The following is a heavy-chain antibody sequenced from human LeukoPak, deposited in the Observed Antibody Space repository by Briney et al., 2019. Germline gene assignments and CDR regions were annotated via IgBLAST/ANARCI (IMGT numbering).Heavy chain of an antibody. CDR1: GYTLTELS. V-gene: IGHV1-24*01. CDR2: FDPEYGET. CDR3: ATDHPSGSTMRGVDV. J-gene: IGHJ6*04. Sequence: ASVKVSCKVSGYTLTELSMHWVRQAPGNGLEWMGGFDPEYGETIYAQKFQGRVTMTEDTSTDTAYMELSSLRSEDTAVYYCATDHPSGSTMRGVDVWGKGTTVTVSS. D-gene: IGHD5-12*01.